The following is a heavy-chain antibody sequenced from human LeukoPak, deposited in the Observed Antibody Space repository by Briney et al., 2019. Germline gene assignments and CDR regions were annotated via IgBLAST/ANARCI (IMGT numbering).Heavy chain of an antibody. J-gene: IGHJ4*02. CDR3: AIGRVPAAIVFDY. V-gene: IGHV1-8*01. Sequence: ASVKVSCKASGYTFTSYAINWVRQATGQGLEWMGWMNPNSGNTGYAQKFQGRVTMTRNTSISTAYMELSSLRSEDTAVYYCAIGRVPAAIVFDYWGQGTLVTVSS. CDR1: GYTFTSYA. CDR2: MNPNSGNT. D-gene: IGHD2-2*01.